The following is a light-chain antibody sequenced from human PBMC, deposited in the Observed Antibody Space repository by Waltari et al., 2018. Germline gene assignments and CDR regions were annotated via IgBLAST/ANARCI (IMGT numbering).Light chain of an antibody. CDR2: KAS. J-gene: IGKJ1*01. CDR3: QQVDTYPWT. Sequence: DIQLTQSPSTLSASVGDRVTITCRASQDIGTWLAWYQQKPGKAPKLLLYKASRLQSGVPSRFSGRGSGTEFTLTISSLQPEDFATFYCQQVDTYPWTFGQGTKVDIK. CDR1: QDIGTW. V-gene: IGKV1-5*03.